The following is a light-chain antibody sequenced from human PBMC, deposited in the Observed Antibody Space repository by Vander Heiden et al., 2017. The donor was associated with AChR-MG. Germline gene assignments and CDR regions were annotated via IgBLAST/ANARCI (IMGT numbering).Light chain of an antibody. V-gene: IGKV1-17*01. CDR1: QDIGYS. CDR2: AAA. CDR3: RQHDTYPQT. J-gene: IGKJ1*01. Sequence: DIQMTQSPSSLSASVGDRVTITCRASQDIGYSLAWFQQKPGKAPSRLIYAAATLQSGVPSRFSGSGSETGFTLSITSLQPEDFATYYCRQHDTYPQTFGQGTKVEIK.